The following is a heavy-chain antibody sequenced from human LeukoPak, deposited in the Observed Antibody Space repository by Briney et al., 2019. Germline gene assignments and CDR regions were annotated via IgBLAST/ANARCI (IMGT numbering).Heavy chain of an antibody. CDR1: GFSFSRVW. CDR2: IKLDGSEK. Sequence: PGGSLRLSCAASGFSFSRVWMSWVRQAPGKGPEWVASIKLDGSEKYYVDSVKGRFTTSRDNAKSSLYLQMNTLRAENTAVYYCAKEGYWGQGTLVTVSS. J-gene: IGHJ4*02. CDR3: AKEGY. V-gene: IGHV3-7*01.